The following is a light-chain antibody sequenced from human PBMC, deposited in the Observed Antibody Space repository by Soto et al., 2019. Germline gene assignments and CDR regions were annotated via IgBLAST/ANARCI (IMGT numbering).Light chain of an antibody. CDR3: QQYSNYSFT. CDR2: DAS. V-gene: IGKV1-5*01. CDR1: QSVRSW. Sequence: DIQMTQSPSTLSASLGSRVTITCRASQSVRSWLAWYLQKPGRSPKLLIYDASSLQGGVPSRFSGSGFGTEFTLTVSSLQADDFATYYCQQYSNYSFTFGPGTKVDMK. J-gene: IGKJ3*01.